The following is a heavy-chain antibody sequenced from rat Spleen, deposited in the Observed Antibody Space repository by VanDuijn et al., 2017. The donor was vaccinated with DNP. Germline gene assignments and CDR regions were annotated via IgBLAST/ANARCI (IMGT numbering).Heavy chain of an antibody. D-gene: IGHD1-3*01. CDR3: ATHNDGSYAMDA. J-gene: IGHJ4*01. Sequence: EVQLVESGGGLVQPGRSLKLSCAASGFTFSDYNMAWVRQAPKKGLEWVATIIYDGSSTYYGDSVKGRFTNSRDNAKSTLYLQMDSLRCEDTATDYCATHNDGSYAMDAGGQGTSVTVSS. CDR1: GFTFSDYN. CDR2: IIYDGSST. V-gene: IGHV5-7*01.